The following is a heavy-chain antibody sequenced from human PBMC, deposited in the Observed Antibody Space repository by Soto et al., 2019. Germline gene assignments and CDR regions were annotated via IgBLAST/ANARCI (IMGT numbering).Heavy chain of an antibody. CDR1: GFTFTSYA. V-gene: IGHV3-23*01. Sequence: EVQMLESGGGLVQPGGSLRLSCEVSGFTFTSYAMNWVRQAPGKGLEWVAGMTSSGSGTFYADYVKGRFTISRDNFRNTLYLELSTVREDDTAVYFCAKDLRNIGARPWFKCFDDWGQGTLVTVSS. D-gene: IGHD6-6*01. CDR2: MTSSGSGT. CDR3: AKDLRNIGARPWFKCFDD. J-gene: IGHJ4*02.